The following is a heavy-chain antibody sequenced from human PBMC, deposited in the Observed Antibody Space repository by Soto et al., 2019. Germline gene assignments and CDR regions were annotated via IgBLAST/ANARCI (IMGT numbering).Heavy chain of an antibody. CDR2: ISGSGGST. D-gene: IGHD6-25*01. V-gene: IGHV3-23*01. CDR1: GFTFSSYA. CDR3: ARDLRPLAAPLDY. J-gene: IGHJ4*02. Sequence: SLRLSCVASGFTFSSYAMSWVRQAPGKGLEWVSAISGSGGSTYYADSVKGRFTISRDNSKNTLYLQMNSPRAEDTAVYYCARDLRPLAAPLDYWGQGTLVSVSS.